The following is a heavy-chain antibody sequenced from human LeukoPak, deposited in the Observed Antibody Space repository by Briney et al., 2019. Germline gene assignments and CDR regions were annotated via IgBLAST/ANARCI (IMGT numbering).Heavy chain of an antibody. D-gene: IGHD2-2*01. CDR2: ISGSGGTT. J-gene: IGHJ4*02. Sequence: GGSLRLSCAASGFTFNNYALSWVRQAPGKGLEWVSSISGSGGTTYYADSVRGRFIISRDNSKNTLYLQMNSLRAEDTAVYYCAHGSMYQLDYWGQGTLVTVSS. CDR3: AHGSMYQLDY. V-gene: IGHV3-23*01. CDR1: GFTFNNYA.